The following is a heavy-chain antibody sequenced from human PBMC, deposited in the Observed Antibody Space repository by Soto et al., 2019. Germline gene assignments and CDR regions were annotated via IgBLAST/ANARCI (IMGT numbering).Heavy chain of an antibody. J-gene: IGHJ4*02. CDR3: ARDKITGLFDY. CDR2: INHSGST. CDR1: GRSFSGYY. V-gene: IGHV4-34*01. Sequence: SEAVSLTCAVFGRSFSGYYLAWIRQPPGTGLEWIGEINHSGSTNYNPSLKSRVTISVDTSKNQFSLKLTSVTAADTAVYYCARDKITGLFDYWGQGTLVTVS. D-gene: IGHD2-8*02.